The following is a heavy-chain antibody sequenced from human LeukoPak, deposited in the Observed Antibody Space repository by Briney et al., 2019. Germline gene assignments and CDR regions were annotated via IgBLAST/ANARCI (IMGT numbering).Heavy chain of an antibody. CDR3: ARQMYSSSCDP. Sequence: GESLRISCQASGYKITSHWIAWVRQMPGKSPEWMGIIYPGDSDTRYSPSFQGQVVISVDKSSNVAHLQWTTLKASDTAMYYCARQMYSSSCDPWGQGTLVTVSS. J-gene: IGHJ5*02. V-gene: IGHV5-51*01. D-gene: IGHD6-13*01. CDR2: IYPGDSDT. CDR1: GYKITSHW.